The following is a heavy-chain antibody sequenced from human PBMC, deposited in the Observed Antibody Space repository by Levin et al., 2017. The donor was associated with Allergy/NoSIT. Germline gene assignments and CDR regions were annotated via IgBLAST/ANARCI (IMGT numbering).Heavy chain of an antibody. J-gene: IGHJ2*01. V-gene: IGHV3-13*01. CDR1: GFTFSSYD. CDR3: ARTRYCGGDCYSSFLWYFDL. Sequence: GGSLRLSCAASGFTFSSYDMHWVRQATGKGLEWVSAIGTAGDTYYPGSVKGRFTISRENAKNSLYLQMNSLRAGDTAVYYCARTRYCGGDCYSSFLWYFDLWGRGTLVTVSS. CDR2: IGTAGDT. D-gene: IGHD2-21*02.